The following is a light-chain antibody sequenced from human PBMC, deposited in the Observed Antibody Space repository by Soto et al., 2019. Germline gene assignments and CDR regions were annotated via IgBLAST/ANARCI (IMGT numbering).Light chain of an antibody. V-gene: IGKV3-20*01. CDR1: QSISSTN. CDR2: GAS. CDR3: QQYGNSRWT. Sequence: EIVLTQSPGTLSLSPGERATLSCRASQSISSTNLAWYQQKPGQAPRLLMFGASTRATGIPDRFSGSGSGTDFTLTISRLEAEDFGVYFCQQYGNSRWTFGQGTKVAIK. J-gene: IGKJ1*01.